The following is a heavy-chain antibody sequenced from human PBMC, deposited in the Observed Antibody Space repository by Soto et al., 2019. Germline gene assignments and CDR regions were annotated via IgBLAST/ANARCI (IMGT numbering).Heavy chain of an antibody. J-gene: IGHJ5*02. CDR3: ARDDCSGGSCYRGWFDP. D-gene: IGHD2-15*01. CDR2: IIPIFGTA. V-gene: IGHV1-69*13. CDR1: GGTFSSYA. Sequence: SVKVSCKASGGTFSSYAISCVRQAPGQGLEWMGGIIPIFGTANYAQKFQGRVTITADESTSTAYMELSSLRSEDTAVYYCARDDCSGGSCYRGWFDPWGQGTLVTVSS.